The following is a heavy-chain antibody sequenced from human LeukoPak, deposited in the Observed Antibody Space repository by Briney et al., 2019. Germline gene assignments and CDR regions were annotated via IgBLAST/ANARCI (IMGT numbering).Heavy chain of an antibody. CDR3: ARWDIINNAWGLEL. CDR2: IHYSGNT. Sequence: SETLSLTCTVSGGSISGHYWSWIRQSPAKGLEWIGYIHYSGNTAYNPSLKSRVTMSVDTSSNHFSLRLSSVTAADTALYYCARWDIINNAWGLELWGQGALVTVSS. D-gene: IGHD7-27*01. J-gene: IGHJ4*02. CDR1: GGSISGHY. V-gene: IGHV4-59*11.